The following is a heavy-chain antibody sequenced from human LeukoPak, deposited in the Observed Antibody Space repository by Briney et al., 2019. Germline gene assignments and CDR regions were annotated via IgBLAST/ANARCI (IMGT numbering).Heavy chain of an antibody. Sequence: SETLSLTCTVSGGSISSYYWSWIRQPPGKGLEWIGYIYYSGSTNYNPSLKSRDTISVDTSKNQFSLKLSSVTAADTAVYYCATLTTVTTEDYWGQGTLVTVSS. CDR3: ATLTTVTTEDY. CDR1: GGSISSYY. CDR2: IYYSGST. J-gene: IGHJ4*02. D-gene: IGHD4-11*01. V-gene: IGHV4-59*08.